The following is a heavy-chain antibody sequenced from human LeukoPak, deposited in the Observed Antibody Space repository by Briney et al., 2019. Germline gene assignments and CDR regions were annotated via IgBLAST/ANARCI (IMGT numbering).Heavy chain of an antibody. CDR2: ISSSSVYT. J-gene: IGHJ4*02. CDR3: AKEGFDS. V-gene: IGHV3-21*04. Sequence: GGSLRLSCAASKFTFSSFSMNRVRQAPGKGLEWISSISSSSVYTFYADSVKGRFTISRDNSKNTLYLQMNSLRAEDTAVYYCAKEGFDSWGQGTLVTVSS. CDR1: KFTFSSFS.